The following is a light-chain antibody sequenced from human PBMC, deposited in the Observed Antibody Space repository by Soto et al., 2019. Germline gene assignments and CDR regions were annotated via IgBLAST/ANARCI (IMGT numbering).Light chain of an antibody. V-gene: IGKV1-39*01. CDR2: AAS. CDR3: QQGYSTPNT. CDR1: QSISSH. J-gene: IGKJ5*01. Sequence: DIIMTQSPSSLSASVGGRITIISRAIQSISSHLNWYQQKPGKAPKVLIYAASSLQRGVPSRFSGSGSGTEFTLAISSLQPEDFTTYYCQQGYSTPNTFGQGTRLDIK.